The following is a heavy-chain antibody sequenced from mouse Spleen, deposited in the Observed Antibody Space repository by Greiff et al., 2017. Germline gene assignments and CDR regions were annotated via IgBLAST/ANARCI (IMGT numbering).Heavy chain of an antibody. Sequence: VQLQQPGAELVMPGASVKLSCKASGYTFTSYWMHWVKQRPGQGLEWIGEIDPSDSYTNYNQKFKGKATLTVDKSSSTAYMQLSSLTSEDSAVYYCAHITPTFYWGQGTTLTVSS. J-gene: IGHJ2*01. CDR1: GYTFTSYW. D-gene: IGHD1-2*01. V-gene: IGHV1-69*01. CDR2: IDPSDSYT. CDR3: AHITPTFY.